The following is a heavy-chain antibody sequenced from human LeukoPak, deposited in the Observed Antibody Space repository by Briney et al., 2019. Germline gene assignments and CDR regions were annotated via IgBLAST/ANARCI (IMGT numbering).Heavy chain of an antibody. V-gene: IGHV3-30*18. CDR1: GFTFSSYG. CDR2: ISYDGSNK. CDR3: AKLGSSSVFDY. Sequence: GGSLRLSCAASGFTFSSYGMHWVRQAPGKGLEWVAVISYDGSNKYYADSVKGRFTISRDNSKNTLYLQMNSLRAEDTAVYYCAKLGSSSVFDYWGQGTLVTVSS. J-gene: IGHJ4*02. D-gene: IGHD6-13*01.